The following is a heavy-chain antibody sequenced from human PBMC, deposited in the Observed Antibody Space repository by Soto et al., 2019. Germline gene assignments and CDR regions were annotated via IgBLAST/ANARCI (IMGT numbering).Heavy chain of an antibody. CDR1: RGTFTNYA. CDR3: ARDRVGYYSHFVY. CDR2: IMPFFGSG. D-gene: IGHD3-22*01. V-gene: IGHV1-69*01. Sequence: QVYLVQSGAEVKKPGSSVKVSCKALRGTFTNYAFSWVRQAPGQGLEWMGGIMPFFGSGNYAQKFQGRINITADESTSSVYLELTSLRSEDTVVYYCARDRVGYYSHFVYWGQGTLVTVSS. J-gene: IGHJ4*02.